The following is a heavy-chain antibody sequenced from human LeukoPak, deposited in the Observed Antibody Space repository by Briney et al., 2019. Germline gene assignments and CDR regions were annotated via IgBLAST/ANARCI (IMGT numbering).Heavy chain of an antibody. CDR1: GYTFTSYK. CDR3: ARGNHYDSSGYFPPDR. Sequence: ASVKVSCKASGYTFTSYKIIWVRQAPGQGLEWMGWIRTYNGNTHYAQKLQGRVSMPTDTSTRTAYMELRSLRSDDTAVYYCARGNHYDSSGYFPPDRWGQGTLVTVSS. CDR2: IRTYNGNT. D-gene: IGHD3-22*01. J-gene: IGHJ5*02. V-gene: IGHV1-18*01.